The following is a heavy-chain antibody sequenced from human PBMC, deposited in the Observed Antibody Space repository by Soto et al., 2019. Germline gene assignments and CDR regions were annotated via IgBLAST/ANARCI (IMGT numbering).Heavy chain of an antibody. CDR1: GFTFSGFW. CDR3: TRAPHSAYGGY. Sequence: GGCLRLSCAASGFTFSGFWMHWVRQAPGKGLVWVARIETNGKTVSYADSVQGRFIISRDNAKNTVYLQMNSLRAEDTAVYYCTRAPHSAYGGYWGPGTLVTVSS. V-gene: IGHV3-74*01. CDR2: IETNGKTV. J-gene: IGHJ4*02. D-gene: IGHD5-12*01.